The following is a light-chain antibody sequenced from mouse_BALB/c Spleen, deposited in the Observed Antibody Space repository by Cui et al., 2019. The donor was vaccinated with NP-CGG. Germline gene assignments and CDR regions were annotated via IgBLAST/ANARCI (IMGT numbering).Light chain of an antibody. Sequence: QAVVTQASALTTSPGKTVTLTCRSSTGAVTTSNYANWVQEKPDHLFTGLIGGTNNRAPGVPARFSGSLIGDKAALIITGAQTEDEAIYFCALWYSNHWVFGGGTKLTVL. V-gene: IGLV1*01. CDR3: ALWYSNHWV. CDR2: GTN. CDR1: TGAVTTSNY. J-gene: IGLJ1*01.